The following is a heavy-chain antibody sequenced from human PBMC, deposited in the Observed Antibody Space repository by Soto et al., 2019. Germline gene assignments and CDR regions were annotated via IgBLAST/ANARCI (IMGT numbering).Heavy chain of an antibody. V-gene: IGHV3-21*06. CDR1: GCIFSSYN. CDR2: ITGSSSYI. D-gene: IGHD3-9*01. Sequence: DVQLVESGGGLVKPGGSLRLSCAAFGCIFSSYNMNWVRQAPGKGLEWVSSITGSSSYIFYADSVKGRFTISRDNAKNTVYLQMNSLRAEDTGVYYCARLVASETGYGMDVWGQGTTVTIYS. J-gene: IGHJ6*02. CDR3: ARLVASETGYGMDV.